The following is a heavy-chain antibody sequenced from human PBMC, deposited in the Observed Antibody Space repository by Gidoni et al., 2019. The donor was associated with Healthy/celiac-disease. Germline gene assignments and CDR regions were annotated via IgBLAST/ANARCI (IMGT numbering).Heavy chain of an antibody. CDR3: ARDLRLGIAAAGTVDY. CDR2: ISAYNGNT. CDR1: GYHFTSYG. V-gene: IGHV1-18*01. Sequence: QVHLFQSGAEVKKPVASVKVSCKASGYHFTSYGISWVRQAPGQGLEWMGWISAYNGNTNYAQKLQGRVTMTTDTSTSTAYMERRSLRSDDTDVYYCARDLRLGIAAAGTVDYWGQGTLVTVSS. J-gene: IGHJ4*02. D-gene: IGHD6-13*01.